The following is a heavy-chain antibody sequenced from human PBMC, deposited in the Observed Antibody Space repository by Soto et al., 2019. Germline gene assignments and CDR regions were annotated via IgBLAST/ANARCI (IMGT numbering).Heavy chain of an antibody. CDR2: IYYSGST. CDR1: GGSISSSNYY. Sequence: SATLSLTCTVSGGSISSSNYYWGWIRQPPGKGLEWIGNIYYSGSTSYNPSLRSRVTISIDTSKNQFSLKLTSVSAADTAVYYCARRPIMIALGGVIDYYFGFWGQRSLVTVSS. CDR3: ARRPIMIALGGVIDYYFGF. V-gene: IGHV4-39*01. D-gene: IGHD3-16*02. J-gene: IGHJ4*02.